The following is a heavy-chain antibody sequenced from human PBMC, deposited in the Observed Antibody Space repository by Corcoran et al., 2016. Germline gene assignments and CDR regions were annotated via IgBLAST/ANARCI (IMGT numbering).Heavy chain of an antibody. CDR1: GFTVSSNY. D-gene: IGHD3-10*01. J-gene: IGHJ3*02. CDR3: ASGVRGVILDAFDI. V-gene: IGHV3-53*01. CDR2: IYSGGST. Sequence: EVQLVESGGGLIQPGGSLRLSCAASGFTVSSNYMSWVRQAPGKGLEWVSVIYSGGSTYYADSVKGRFTISRDNSKNTLYLQMNSLRAEDTAVYYCASGVRGVILDAFDIWGQGTMVTVSS.